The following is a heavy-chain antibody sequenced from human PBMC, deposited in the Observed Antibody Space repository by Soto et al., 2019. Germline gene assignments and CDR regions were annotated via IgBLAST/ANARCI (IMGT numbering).Heavy chain of an antibody. CDR3: VTGRPKWDQILDY. V-gene: IGHV3-30-3*01. D-gene: IGHD1-26*01. CDR1: GLTFSDYY. Sequence: QVQVVESGGGVVHPGRSLRLSCAASGLTFSDYYINWVRQAPGKGLEWVAGVSYDGGNTKYADSVKGRFTISRDNSNNTMYVQMNSLRPEDTAMYYCVTGRPKWDQILDYWGQGILVTVSS. J-gene: IGHJ4*02. CDR2: VSYDGGNT.